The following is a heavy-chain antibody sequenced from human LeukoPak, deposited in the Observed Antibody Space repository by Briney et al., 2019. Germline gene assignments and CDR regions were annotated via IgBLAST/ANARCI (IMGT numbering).Heavy chain of an antibody. J-gene: IGHJ6*03. V-gene: IGHV3-23*01. CDR3: AKDYAGGWPKRGMDV. Sequence: GGSLRLSCAVSGFTFSSYAMSWVRQAPGKGLEWVSAISGSGGGTFYADSVRGRFTISRDNSKNTVYLQMNSLRAEDTAVYYCAKDYAGGWPKRGMDVCGKGATVTVSS. CDR1: GFTFSSYA. D-gene: IGHD3-16*01. CDR2: ISGSGGGT.